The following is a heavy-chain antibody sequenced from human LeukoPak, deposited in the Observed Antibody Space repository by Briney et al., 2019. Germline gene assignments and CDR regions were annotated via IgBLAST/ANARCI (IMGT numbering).Heavy chain of an antibody. V-gene: IGHV3-21*01. CDR1: GFTFSSYS. Sequence: PGGSLRLSCAASGFTFSSYSMNWVRQAPGKGLEWVSSISSSSSYIYYADSVKGRFTISRDNAKNSLYLQMNSLRAEDTAVYCCARLYCSGGSCYDYWGQGTLVTVSS. CDR2: ISSSSSYI. D-gene: IGHD2-15*01. J-gene: IGHJ4*02. CDR3: ARLYCSGGSCYDY.